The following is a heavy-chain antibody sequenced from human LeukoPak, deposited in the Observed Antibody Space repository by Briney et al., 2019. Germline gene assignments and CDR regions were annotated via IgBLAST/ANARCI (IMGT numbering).Heavy chain of an antibody. Sequence: PGGSLRLSCAASGFTFSSSEMHWVRQAPGKGLEWVSFISGRGSSIYYAGSMKGRFTISRDNAKNSLYLQMNSLRAEDTAIYYCARVFWFGELFYWGQGTLVTVSS. D-gene: IGHD3-10*01. CDR1: GFTFSSSE. V-gene: IGHV3-48*03. J-gene: IGHJ4*02. CDR2: ISGRGSSI. CDR3: ARVFWFGELFY.